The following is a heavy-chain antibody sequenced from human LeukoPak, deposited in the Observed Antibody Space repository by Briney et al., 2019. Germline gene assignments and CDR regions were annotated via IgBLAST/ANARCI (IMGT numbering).Heavy chain of an antibody. J-gene: IGHJ4*02. D-gene: IGHD2-2*01. V-gene: IGHV1-46*01. Sequence: ASVKVSCKASGYTFTSYYMHWVRQAPGQGLEWMGIINPSGGSTSYAQKFQGRVTMTRDTSTSTVYMELSSLRSEDTAVCYCARAKRVDCSSTSCRYFDYWGQGTLVTVSS. CDR1: GYTFTSYY. CDR2: INPSGGST. CDR3: ARAKRVDCSSTSCRYFDY.